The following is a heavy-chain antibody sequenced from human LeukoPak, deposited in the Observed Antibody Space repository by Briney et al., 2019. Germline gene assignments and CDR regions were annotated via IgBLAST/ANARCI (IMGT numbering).Heavy chain of an antibody. CDR1: GFTVSSNY. Sequence: GGSLRLSCAASGFTVSSNYMSWVRQAPGKGVEWVSVIYSGGSTYYADSVKGRFTISRDNSKNTLYLQMNSLRAEDTAVYYCARDTNGDVGGFDYWGQGTLVTVSS. CDR3: ARDTNGDVGGFDY. V-gene: IGHV3-66*02. J-gene: IGHJ4*02. D-gene: IGHD2-8*01. CDR2: IYSGGST.